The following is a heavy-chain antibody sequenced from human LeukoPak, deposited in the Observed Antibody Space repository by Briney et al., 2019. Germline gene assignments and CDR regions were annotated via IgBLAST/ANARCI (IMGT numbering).Heavy chain of an antibody. CDR3: ARDDHYNYYYMDV. CDR2: ISSSSSTV. CDR1: GFIFSTYS. Sequence: GGSLRLSCAASGFIFSTYSMNWVRQAPGKGLEWVSYISSSSSTVYYADSVKGRFTISRDNSENSLYLQMNSLGAEDTAVYYCARDDHYNYYYMDVWGKGTTVTVSS. J-gene: IGHJ6*03. V-gene: IGHV3-48*01.